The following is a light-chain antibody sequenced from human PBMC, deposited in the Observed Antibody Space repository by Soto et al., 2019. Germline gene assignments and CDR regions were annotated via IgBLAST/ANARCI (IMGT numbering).Light chain of an antibody. CDR1: QSVSSSY. CDR2: GAS. CDR3: QQYGSSSWT. V-gene: IGKV3-20*01. J-gene: IGKJ1*01. Sequence: EIVLTQSPGTLSLSPVERATLSCRASQSVSSSYLAWYQQKPGQAPRLLIYGASSRATGIPDRFSVSGSGTGFNLTISRLEPEAFAVYYCQQYGSSSWTVGQGPKVEIK.